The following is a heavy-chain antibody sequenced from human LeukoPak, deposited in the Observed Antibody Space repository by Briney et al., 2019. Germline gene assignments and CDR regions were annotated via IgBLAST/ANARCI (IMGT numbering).Heavy chain of an antibody. CDR2: ILTSGAT. Sequence: PGGSLRLSCVASGFAFNNFAMTWVRQAPGKGLEWVATILTSGATYYADSVKGRFTISRDNSKNTLYPQMNGLRVEETAIYFCAKDWHDYWGLGTLVTVSS. CDR1: GFAFNNFA. V-gene: IGHV3-23*01. CDR3: AKDWHDY. J-gene: IGHJ4*02.